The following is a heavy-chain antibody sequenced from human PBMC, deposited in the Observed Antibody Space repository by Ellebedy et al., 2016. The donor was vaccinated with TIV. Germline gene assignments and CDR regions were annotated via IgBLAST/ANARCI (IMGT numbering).Heavy chain of an antibody. V-gene: IGHV1-69*13. Sequence: SVKVSXXASGCTFSNYAISWVRQAPGQGLEWMGGFIPIFGTRNIAQKFQGRVTITADETTSTAYMELSSLRSEDTAVYYCATTWSGFWGYYYGMDVWGQGTTVTVSS. CDR3: ATTWSGFWGYYYGMDV. CDR1: GCTFSNYA. CDR2: FIPIFGTR. J-gene: IGHJ6*02. D-gene: IGHD3-10*01.